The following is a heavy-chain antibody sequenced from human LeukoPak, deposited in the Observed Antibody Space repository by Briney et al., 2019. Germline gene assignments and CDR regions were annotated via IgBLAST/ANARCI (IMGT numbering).Heavy chain of an antibody. D-gene: IGHD3-22*01. CDR3: ARTGITMILAHFDL. CDR1: GGSVSSGSYY. J-gene: IGHJ2*01. V-gene: IGHV4-61*01. CDR2: IYYSGST. Sequence: SETLSLTCTVSGGSVSSGSYYWSWIRQPPGKGLEWIGYIYYSGSTNYNPSLKSRVTISVDTSKNQFSLKLSSVTAADTAVYYCARTGITMILAHFDLWGRGTLVTVSS.